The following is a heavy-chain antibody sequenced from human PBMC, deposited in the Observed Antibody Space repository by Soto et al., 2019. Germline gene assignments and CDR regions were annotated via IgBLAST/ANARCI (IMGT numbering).Heavy chain of an antibody. CDR2: ISAYNGNT. CDR1: GSTFTSYG. D-gene: IGHD3-9*01. V-gene: IGHV1-18*01. CDR3: ARDLRYFDWLYSSLDALDI. Sequence: QVQLVQSGAEVKKPGASVKVSCKASGSTFTSYGICWVRQAPGQGLEWMGWISAYNGNTNYAQKLHGRVTMTTGTSTSTAYMELRSLRSDDTAVYYGARDLRYFDWLYSSLDALDIWGQGTMVTVSS. J-gene: IGHJ3*02.